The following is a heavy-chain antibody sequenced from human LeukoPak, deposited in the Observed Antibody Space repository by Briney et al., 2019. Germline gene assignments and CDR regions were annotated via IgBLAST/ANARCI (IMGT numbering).Heavy chain of an antibody. J-gene: IGHJ3*02. D-gene: IGHD1-26*01. V-gene: IGHV1-46*01. CDR2: INPSGGST. CDR1: GYSFTSYY. CDR3: ARSSAYYNEADI. Sequence: ASVKVSCKTSGYSFTSYYIHWVRQAPGQGLEWMGIINPSGGSTTYAQKFQGRLTMASDTSTSTVYMELSSLRSEDSAMYYCARSSAYYNEADIWGQGTMVTVSS.